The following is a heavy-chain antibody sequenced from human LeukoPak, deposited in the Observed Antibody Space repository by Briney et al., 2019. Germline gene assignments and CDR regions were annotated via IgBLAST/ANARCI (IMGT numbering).Heavy chain of an antibody. CDR3: TAEGITMIRRWNY. CDR2: IRSKIDGGTT. V-gene: IGHV3-15*01. Sequence: GSLRLFCAASGVTLADDGMSWGRQAPGTGLEWVGRIRSKIDGGTTDYAAPVKGRSTIIRDDSKNTLYLQMSSLKTEGTVVYYCTAEGITMIRRWNYWGEGTLVTVP. J-gene: IGHJ4*02. CDR1: GVTLADDG. D-gene: IGHD3-22*01.